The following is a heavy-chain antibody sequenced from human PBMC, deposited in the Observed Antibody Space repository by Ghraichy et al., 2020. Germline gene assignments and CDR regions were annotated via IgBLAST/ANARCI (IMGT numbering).Heavy chain of an antibody. J-gene: IGHJ4*02. CDR2: IYYSGRA. Sequence: SQTLSLTCTVSGDSINDYYWSWIRQPPGKGLEWIGYIYYSGRADYNPSLKGRVAISVDRPKNQFSLKLNSVTAADTATYYCARGESATYLDWGQGTLVAVSS. D-gene: IGHD1-26*01. CDR3: ARGESATYLD. V-gene: IGHV4-59*01. CDR1: GDSINDYY.